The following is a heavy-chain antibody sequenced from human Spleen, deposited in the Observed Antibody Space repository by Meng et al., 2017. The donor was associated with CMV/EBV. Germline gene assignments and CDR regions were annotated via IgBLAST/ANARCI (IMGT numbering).Heavy chain of an antibody. J-gene: IGHJ6*02. D-gene: IGHD6-13*01. V-gene: IGHV4-34*01. CDR1: GGSFRGYY. CDR3: ARHHSSSSPGYYYYYYGMDV. CDR2: TYYSGST. Sequence: SQILSLTCAVFGGSFRGYYWSWIRQPPGKGLEWIGRTYYSGSTYDNPSLKIRVTISVDTSKNQFSLKLSSVTAADTAVYYCARHHSSSSPGYYYYYYGMDVWGQGTTVTVSS.